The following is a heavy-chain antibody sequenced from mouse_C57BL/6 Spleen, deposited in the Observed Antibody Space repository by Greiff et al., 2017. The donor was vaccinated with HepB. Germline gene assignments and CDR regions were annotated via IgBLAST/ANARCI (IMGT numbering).Heavy chain of an antibody. CDR3: ARLLYDGYSWFAY. J-gene: IGHJ3*01. Sequence: QVQLKQPGAELVRPGSSVKLSCKASGYTFTSYWMDWVKQRPGQGLEWIGNIYPSDSETHYNQKFKDKATLTVDKSSSTAYMQLSSLTSEDSAVYYCARLLYDGYSWFAYWGQGTLVTVSA. V-gene: IGHV1-61*01. CDR2: IYPSDSET. CDR1: GYTFTSYW. D-gene: IGHD2-3*01.